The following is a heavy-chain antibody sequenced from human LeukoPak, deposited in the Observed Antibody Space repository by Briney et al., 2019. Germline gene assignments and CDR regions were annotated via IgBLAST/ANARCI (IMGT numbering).Heavy chain of an antibody. CDR3: ARDWRGSYFPDF. CDR1: GYTLTDYY. D-gene: IGHD1-26*01. CDR2: INPNSGDT. J-gene: IGHJ4*02. V-gene: IGHV1-2*02. Sequence: ASVNVSCKASGYTLTDYYMHWVRQAPGQGLEWMGWINPNSGDTNCAQKFQGRVTMTRDTSISTAYMDLSRLTSDDTAIYYCARDWRGSYFPDFWGQGTLVTVSS.